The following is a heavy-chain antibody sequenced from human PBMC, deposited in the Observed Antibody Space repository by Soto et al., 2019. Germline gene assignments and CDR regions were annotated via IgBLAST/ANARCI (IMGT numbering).Heavy chain of an antibody. CDR3: ARGRASGSYYLRDY. J-gene: IGHJ4*02. Sequence: ASVKVSCKASGDTFTTYDINWVRQATGHGLEWMGWINPNSGNIGYAQRFQGRDTMTRDTAIRTAYMEVSSLRSDDTAVYYCARGRASGSYYLRDYWGQGTLVTVSS. CDR1: GDTFTTYD. CDR2: INPNSGNI. D-gene: IGHD3-10*01. V-gene: IGHV1-8*01.